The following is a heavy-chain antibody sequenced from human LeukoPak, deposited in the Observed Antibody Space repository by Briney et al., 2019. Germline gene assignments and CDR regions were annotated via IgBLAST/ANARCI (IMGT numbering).Heavy chain of an antibody. CDR2: IYTSGST. CDR1: GGSISSYY. Sequence: SETLSLTCTVSGGSISSYYWSWIRQPAGKGLEWIGRIYTSGSTNYNPSLKSRVTMSVDTSKNQLSLKLSSVTAADTAVYYCARTRTILGGGYYYYYGMDVWGQGTTVTVSS. CDR3: ARTRTILGGGYYYYYGMDV. D-gene: IGHD3-3*01. V-gene: IGHV4-4*07. J-gene: IGHJ6*02.